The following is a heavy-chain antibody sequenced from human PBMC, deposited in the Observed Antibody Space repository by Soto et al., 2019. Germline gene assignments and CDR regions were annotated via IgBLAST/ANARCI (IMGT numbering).Heavy chain of an antibody. V-gene: IGHV1-69*01. J-gene: IGHJ4*02. CDR2: ISPLFSTT. CDR1: GDLFNNYA. Sequence: QVQLVQSGAEVKEPGSSVKVSCKATGDLFNNYAFNWVRQAPGQGLEWMGRISPLFSTTNYAQKFQRRVTIGADELTTIVYLVVSNLESEDTAMYYCAAFCSVAAAGYFKFWGQGTLVTVSP. CDR3: AAFCSVAAAGYFKF. D-gene: IGHD6-13*01.